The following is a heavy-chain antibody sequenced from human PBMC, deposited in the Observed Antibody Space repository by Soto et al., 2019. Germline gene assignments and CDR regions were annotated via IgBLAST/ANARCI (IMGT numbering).Heavy chain of an antibody. Sequence: WETLSLTCTVSAGSITTSYWSWIRPPLGKALEWIGYISYRGSTNYNPSLKSRLTISIDTSKSQISLKLTSMTTAGTAVYYCASSGIVGREVNTWFDPWGQGTLVTVSS. J-gene: IGHJ5*02. V-gene: IGHV4-59*01. D-gene: IGHD3-22*01. CDR3: ASSGIVGREVNTWFDP. CDR2: ISYRGST. CDR1: AGSITTSY.